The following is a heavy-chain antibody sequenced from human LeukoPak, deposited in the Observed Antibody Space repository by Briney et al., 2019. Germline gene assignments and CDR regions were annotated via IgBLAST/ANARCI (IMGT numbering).Heavy chain of an antibody. CDR2: MNPNSGNT. CDR3: ARGNWNWGYYYYYGMDV. CDR1: GYTFTSYD. V-gene: IGHV1-8*01. D-gene: IGHD1-1*01. Sequence: ASVKVSCKASGYTFTSYDINWVRQATGQGLEWMGWMNPNSGNTGYAQKFQGRVTMTRNTSISTAYMELSSLRSENTAVYYCARGNWNWGYYYYYGMDVWGQGTTVTVSS. J-gene: IGHJ6*02.